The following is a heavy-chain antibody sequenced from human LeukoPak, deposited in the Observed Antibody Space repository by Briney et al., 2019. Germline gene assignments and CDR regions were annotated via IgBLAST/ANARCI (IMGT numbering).Heavy chain of an antibody. Sequence: VASVKVSCKASGYTFTSYYLHWVRQAPGQGLEWMGIINPSGGSTTYAQNFQGRVTMTRDTSTSTVHMELSSLRSEDTAVYYCARASALAGINLAYWGQGTLVTVSS. CDR1: GYTFTSYY. CDR3: ARASALAGINLAY. D-gene: IGHD6-19*01. CDR2: INPSGGST. V-gene: IGHV1-46*01. J-gene: IGHJ4*02.